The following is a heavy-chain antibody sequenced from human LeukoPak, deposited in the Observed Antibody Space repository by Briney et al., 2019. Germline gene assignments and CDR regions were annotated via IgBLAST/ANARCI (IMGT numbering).Heavy chain of an antibody. J-gene: IGHJ4*02. Sequence: NPGGSLRLSCAASGFTFSSYSMNWVRQAPGKGLEWVSSISSSSSYIYYADSVKGRFTISRDNAKNSLYLQMNSLRAEDTAVYYCARERASGSSGKRIDYWGQGTLVTVSS. V-gene: IGHV3-21*01. CDR1: GFTFSSYS. CDR2: ISSSSSYI. CDR3: ARERASGSSGKRIDY. D-gene: IGHD6-25*01.